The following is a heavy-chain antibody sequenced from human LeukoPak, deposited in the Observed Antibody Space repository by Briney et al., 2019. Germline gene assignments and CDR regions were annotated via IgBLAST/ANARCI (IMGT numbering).Heavy chain of an antibody. CDR2: IYYSGST. CDR1: GGSISSSSYY. D-gene: IGHD4-23*01. Sequence: PSETLSLTCTVSGGSISSSSYYWGWIRQPPGKGLEWIGSIYYSGSTYYNPSLKSRVTISVDTSKNQFSLKLSSVTAADTAVYYCARVYLATTVVNPWYYFDYWGQGTLVTVSS. J-gene: IGHJ4*02. V-gene: IGHV4-39*07. CDR3: ARVYLATTVVNPWYYFDY.